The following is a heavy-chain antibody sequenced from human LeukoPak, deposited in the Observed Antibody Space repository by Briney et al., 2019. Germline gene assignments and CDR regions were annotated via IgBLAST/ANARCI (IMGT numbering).Heavy chain of an antibody. CDR2: ISSSSSYL. CDR3: ARDRGGSYSAIDY. CDR1: GFTFTIYS. V-gene: IGHV3-21*01. Sequence: GGSLRLSCAASGFTFTIYSMNWVRQAPGKGLEWVSSISSSSSYLYYADSVKGRFTISRDKNSLYLQMNSLRAEDTAVYYCARDRGGSYSAIDYWGQGTLVTVSS. D-gene: IGHD1-26*01. J-gene: IGHJ4*02.